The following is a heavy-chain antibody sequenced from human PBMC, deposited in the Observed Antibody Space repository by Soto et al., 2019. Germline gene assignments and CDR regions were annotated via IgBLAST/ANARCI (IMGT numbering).Heavy chain of an antibody. CDR1: GFTFSSYA. CDR2: ISGSGGST. D-gene: IGHD2-15*01. Sequence: VGSLRLSCAASGFTFSSYAMSWVRQAPGKGLEWVSAISGSGGSTYYADSVKGRFTISRDNSKNTLYLQMNSLRAEDTAVYYCAKDRLGYCSGGSCYLLDYWGQGTLVTVSS. J-gene: IGHJ4*02. V-gene: IGHV3-23*01. CDR3: AKDRLGYCSGGSCYLLDY.